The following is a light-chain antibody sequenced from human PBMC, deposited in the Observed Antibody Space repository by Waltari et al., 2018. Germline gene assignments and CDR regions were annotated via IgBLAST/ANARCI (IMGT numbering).Light chain of an antibody. J-gene: IGLJ3*02. Sequence: QSALTQPASVSGSPGQSITISCTGTSSDVGGYNYVSWYQQHPGKAPKLMIYEVSNRPSGVSQRVSGSRSGNTASLAISGLQAEDEADYYCSSYTTSSTLLFGGGTKLTVL. V-gene: IGLV2-14*01. CDR2: EVS. CDR1: SSDVGGYNY. CDR3: SSYTTSSTLL.